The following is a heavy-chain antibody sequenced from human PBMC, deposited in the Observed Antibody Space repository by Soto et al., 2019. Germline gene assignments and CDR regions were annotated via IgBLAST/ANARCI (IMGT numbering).Heavy chain of an antibody. CDR1: GGTFSSYA. D-gene: IGHD2-2*01. CDR3: SRSQGSSTSLEIYYYYYYGMDV. Sequence: QVQLVQSGAEVKKPGSSVKVSCKASGGTFSSYAISWVRQAPGQGLEWMGGIIPISGTANYAQKFQCRVTITADESTSTASIELSSLRSEDPAMDFCSRSQGSSTSLEIYYYYYYGMDVWGQGTTVTVSS. J-gene: IGHJ6*02. V-gene: IGHV1-69*01. CDR2: IIPISGTA.